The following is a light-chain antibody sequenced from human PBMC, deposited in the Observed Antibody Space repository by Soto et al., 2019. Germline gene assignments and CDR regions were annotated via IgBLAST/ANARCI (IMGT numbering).Light chain of an antibody. CDR2: GAS. CDR1: QSVSSSY. Sequence: SQSVSSSYLAWYQQKPGQAPRLLIYGASSRATGIPDRFSGSGSGTDFTLTISRLEPEDFAVYYCQQYGGSPRTFGQGTKVDIK. CDR3: QQYGGSPRT. V-gene: IGKV3-20*01. J-gene: IGKJ1*01.